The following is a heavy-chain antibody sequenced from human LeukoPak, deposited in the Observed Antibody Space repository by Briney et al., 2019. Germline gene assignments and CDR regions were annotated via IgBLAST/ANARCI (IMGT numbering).Heavy chain of an antibody. CDR3: ARDYTGKYTIDC. Sequence: GGSLRLSCAASGFTFSSYAMHWVRQAPGKGLEWVAVISYDGSNKYYADSVKGRFTISRDNSKNTLYLQMNSLRAEDTAVYYCARDYTGKYTIDCRGQGTLVTVSS. D-gene: IGHD1-26*01. V-gene: IGHV3-30-3*01. J-gene: IGHJ4*02. CDR1: GFTFSSYA. CDR2: ISYDGSNK.